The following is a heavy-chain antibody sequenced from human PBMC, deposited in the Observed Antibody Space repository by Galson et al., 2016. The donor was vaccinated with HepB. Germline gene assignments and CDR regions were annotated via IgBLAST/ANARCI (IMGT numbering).Heavy chain of an antibody. D-gene: IGHD2-21*02. CDR2: ISGSGGST. V-gene: IGHV3-23*01. CDR3: AKEDRAYCGGDWDY. Sequence: SLRLSCAASGFTFSNYAMTWVRQAPGKGLEWVSAISGSGGSTYYADSVKGRFTISRDNSKNTLYLQMDSLRAEDTAVYYCAKEDRAYCGGDWDYWGQGTLVTVSS. J-gene: IGHJ4*02. CDR1: GFTFSNYA.